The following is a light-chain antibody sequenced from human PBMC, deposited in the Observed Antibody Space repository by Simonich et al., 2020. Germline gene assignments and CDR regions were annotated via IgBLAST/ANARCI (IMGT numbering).Light chain of an antibody. Sequence: DILMTQSPDSMAVSLGESATINCKSRKSVLYSSNNKNYLAWYQQKPGQPPKLLIYWASTRESGVPDRFSGSGSGTDFTLTISSLQAEDVAVYYCQQYYSTPITFGQGTRLEIK. CDR1: KSVLYSSNNKNY. J-gene: IGKJ5*01. CDR2: WAS. V-gene: IGKV4-1*01. CDR3: QQYYSTPIT.